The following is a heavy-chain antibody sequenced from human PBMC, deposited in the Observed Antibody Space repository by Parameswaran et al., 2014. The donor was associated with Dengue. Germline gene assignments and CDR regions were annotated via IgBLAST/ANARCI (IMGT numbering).Heavy chain of an antibody. J-gene: IGHJ4*02. D-gene: IGHD3-3*01. V-gene: IGHV3-23*01. CDR2: ISGSGGST. CDR3: AGSFWSGYHSPLDY. Sequence: WIRQPPGKGLEWVSAISGSGGSTYYADSVKGRFTISRDNSKNTLYLQMNSLRAEDTAVYYCAGSFWSGYHSPLDYWGQGTLVTVSS.